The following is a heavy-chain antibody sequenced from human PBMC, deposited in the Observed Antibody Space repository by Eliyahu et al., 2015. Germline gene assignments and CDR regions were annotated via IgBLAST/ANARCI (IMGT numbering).Heavy chain of an antibody. CDR1: GXSISXYY. D-gene: IGHD3-22*01. Sequence: QVQLQESGPGLVKPSETLSLXXTVSGXSISXYYWXXXRQSAGKGLEWXGRIXASGXTIYNPSLQSRVIVSVDPSKNQFSLILNSVTAADTAVYFCARDLTMRVVAYDAFDIWGQGIMVTVSS. CDR2: IXASGXT. J-gene: IGHJ3*02. CDR3: ARDLTMRVVAYDAFDI. V-gene: IGHV4-4*07.